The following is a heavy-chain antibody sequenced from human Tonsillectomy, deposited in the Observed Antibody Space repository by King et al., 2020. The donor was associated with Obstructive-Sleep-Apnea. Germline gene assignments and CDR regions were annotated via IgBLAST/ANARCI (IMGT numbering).Heavy chain of an antibody. Sequence: VQLVESGGGLVKPGGSLRLSCAASGFTFSSYSMNWVRQAPGKGLEWVSSISSSSSYIYYADSVKGRFTISRDNAKNSLYLQMNSLRAEDTAVYYCANYYDSSGYLDYWGQGTLVTVSS. CDR2: ISSSSSYI. CDR3: ANYYDSSGYLDY. CDR1: GFTFSSYS. D-gene: IGHD3-22*01. J-gene: IGHJ4*02. V-gene: IGHV3-21*01.